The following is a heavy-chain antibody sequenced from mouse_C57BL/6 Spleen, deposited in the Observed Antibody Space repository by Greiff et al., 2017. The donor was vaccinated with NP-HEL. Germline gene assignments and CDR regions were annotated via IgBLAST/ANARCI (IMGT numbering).Heavy chain of an antibody. J-gene: IGHJ2*01. Sequence: VQRVESGPELVKPGASVKISCKASGYAFSSSWMNWVKQRPGKGLEWIGRIYPGDGDTNYNGKFKGKATLTADKSSSTAYMQLSSLTSEDSAVYFCARWGDTDWGKGTTLTVSS. CDR1: GYAFSSSW. CDR3: ARWGDTD. D-gene: IGHD3-3*01. V-gene: IGHV1-82*01. CDR2: IYPGDGDT.